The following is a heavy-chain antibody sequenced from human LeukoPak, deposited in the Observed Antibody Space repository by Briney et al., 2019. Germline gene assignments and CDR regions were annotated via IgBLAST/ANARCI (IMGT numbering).Heavy chain of an antibody. J-gene: IGHJ4*02. D-gene: IGHD6-13*01. CDR2: IYTSGST. CDR3: ARLSSWPSYCDY. Sequence: SETLSLTCPVTGGSISSYYWSWIRPPPGKGLAWIGYIYTSGSTNYNPSLKSRVTISVATSKNQFSLKRSSVTAADTAVYYCARLSSWPSYCDYWGQGTLVTVSS. V-gene: IGHV4-4*09. CDR1: GGSISSYY.